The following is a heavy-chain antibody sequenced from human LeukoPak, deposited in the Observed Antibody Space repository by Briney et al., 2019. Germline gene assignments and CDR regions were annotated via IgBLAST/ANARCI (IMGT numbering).Heavy chain of an antibody. D-gene: IGHD6-13*01. Sequence: GGSLRLSCAASGFTFSSYGMHWVRQAPGKGLEWVAVIWYDGSNKYYADSVKGRFTISRDNSKNTLYLQMNSLRAEDTAVYYCAKDLNAAAPGYWGQGTPVTVSS. CDR1: GFTFSSYG. J-gene: IGHJ4*02. CDR3: AKDLNAAAPGY. V-gene: IGHV3-33*06. CDR2: IWYDGSNK.